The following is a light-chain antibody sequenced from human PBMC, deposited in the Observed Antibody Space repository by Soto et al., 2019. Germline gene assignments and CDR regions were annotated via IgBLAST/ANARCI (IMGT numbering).Light chain of an antibody. CDR2: GAS. J-gene: IGKJ1*01. V-gene: IGKV3-20*01. Sequence: EIVLTQSPGTLSLSPGERATLSCRASQSVSSSYLAWYQQKPGQAPRLLIYGASSRATGIPDRFSGSVSGTDFTLTISRLEPEDFAVYYCQQYGSSPRKFGQGTKV. CDR1: QSVSSSY. CDR3: QQYGSSPRK.